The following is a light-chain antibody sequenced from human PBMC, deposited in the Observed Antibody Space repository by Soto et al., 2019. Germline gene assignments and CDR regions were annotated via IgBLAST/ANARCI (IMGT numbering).Light chain of an antibody. J-gene: IGKJ2*01. CDR1: QSIGPY. CDR2: DAS. V-gene: IGKV1-39*01. Sequence: DIQMTQSPSSLPASVGDRVTLTCRASQSIGPYLNWYQQKPGKAPKLLIYDASTLQSGVPSRLSGSGSGTDFTLTISSLQPEDFAAYYCQQSYPIPYTFGQGTKLEIK. CDR3: QQSYPIPYT.